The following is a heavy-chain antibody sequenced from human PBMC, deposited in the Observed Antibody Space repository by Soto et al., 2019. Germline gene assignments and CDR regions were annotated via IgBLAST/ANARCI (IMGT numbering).Heavy chain of an antibody. CDR3: ARDSLRYSYGQFDY. CDR1: GGTCSSYA. Sequence: EASVKVSCKAYGGTCSSYAISWVRQAPGQGLEWMGGIIPIFGTANYAQKFQGRVTITADESTSTAYMELSSLRAEDTAVYYCARDSLRYSYGQFDYWGQGTLVTVSS. CDR2: IIPIFGTA. D-gene: IGHD5-18*01. J-gene: IGHJ4*02. V-gene: IGHV1-69*13.